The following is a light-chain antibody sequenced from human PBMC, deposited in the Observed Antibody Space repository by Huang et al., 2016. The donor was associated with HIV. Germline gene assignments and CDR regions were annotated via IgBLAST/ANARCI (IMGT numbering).Light chain of an antibody. CDR2: GAS. J-gene: IGKJ4*01. V-gene: IGKV4-1*01. Sequence: DIVMTQSPDSLAVSLGERATINCKSSQSVLYSSNNKNYLAWYQQKPGQPPKLLIYGASTRESGVHDRFSGSGSGTDFTLTISSLQAEDGAVYYCQQYYSTPPTFGGGTKVEIK. CDR3: QQYYSTPPT. CDR1: QSVLYSSNNKNY.